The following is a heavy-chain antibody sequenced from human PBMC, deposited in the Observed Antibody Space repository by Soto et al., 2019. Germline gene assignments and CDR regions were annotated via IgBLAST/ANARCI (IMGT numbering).Heavy chain of an antibody. CDR2: LSGSGSST. D-gene: IGHD3-3*01. Sequence: GGSLRLSCVASGFTFSNYAMRWVRQAPGKGLEWVSVLSGSGSSTYYADSVKGRFTISRDNSKDTVFVQMNSLRVEDTAVYYCAKEMNFDFLAGYGMDVWGQGTTVTVSS. CDR1: GFTFSNYA. J-gene: IGHJ6*02. V-gene: IGHV3-23*01. CDR3: AKEMNFDFLAGYGMDV.